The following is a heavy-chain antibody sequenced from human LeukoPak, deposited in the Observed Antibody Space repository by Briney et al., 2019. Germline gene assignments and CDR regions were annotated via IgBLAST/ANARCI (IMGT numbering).Heavy chain of an antibody. Sequence: SETLSLTCTVSGGSISSYYWSWIRQPPGKGLEWIGYIYYSGSTNYNPSLKSRVTISVDTSKNQFSLKLSSVTAADTAVYYCARLFTSNTYYYGSGSSPGYMDVWGEGTTVTVSS. CDR1: GGSISSYY. CDR2: IYYSGST. J-gene: IGHJ6*03. D-gene: IGHD3-10*01. V-gene: IGHV4-59*08. CDR3: ARLFTSNTYYYGSGSSPGYMDV.